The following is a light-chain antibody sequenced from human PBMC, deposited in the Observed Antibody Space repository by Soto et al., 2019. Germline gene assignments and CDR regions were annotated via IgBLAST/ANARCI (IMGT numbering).Light chain of an antibody. Sequence: EIVMTQSPATLSVSPGERATLSCRASQGVSTNLAWYQQKRGQAPRLLIYAASTRATGIPARFSGSGSGTEFTLTISSLQSGDFEVYYCQQYNTWPITFGQGTRLEIK. CDR2: AAS. CDR3: QQYNTWPIT. CDR1: QGVSTN. V-gene: IGKV3-15*01. J-gene: IGKJ5*01.